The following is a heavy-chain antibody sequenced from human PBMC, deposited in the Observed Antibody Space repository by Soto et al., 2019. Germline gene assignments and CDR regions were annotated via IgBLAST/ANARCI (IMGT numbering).Heavy chain of an antibody. CDR3: ASMIGDPVLSFDS. CDR2: IFYSGST. Sequence: QVQLQESGPGLVKPSETLSLTCTVSGGSISSYYWSWIRQPPGKGLEWIGFIFYSGSTSYNPSLXXRXXISIHTSEYQFSLKLNSVTAADTAVYYCASMIGDPVLSFDSWGQGTLVAVSS. V-gene: IGHV4-59*01. CDR1: GGSISSYY. J-gene: IGHJ5*01. D-gene: IGHD3-10*02.